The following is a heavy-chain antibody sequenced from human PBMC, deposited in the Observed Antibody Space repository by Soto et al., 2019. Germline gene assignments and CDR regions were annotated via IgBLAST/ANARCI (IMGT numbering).Heavy chain of an antibody. CDR2: IIPIIGPA. V-gene: IGHV1-69*01. CDR3: ARDLGTTVAGPPRRETYGWLDP. CDR1: GGTFTYYG. D-gene: IGHD4-17*01. J-gene: IGHJ5*02. Sequence: QVQLVQSGAEVKRPGSSVKLSCKASGGTFTYYGISWVRQAPGQGLEWMGGIIPIIGPATYAQKFQGRLTITADQSTRTAYIELSSLGSQDTAVYYGARDLGTTVAGPPRRETYGWLDPWGQGTLVTVSS.